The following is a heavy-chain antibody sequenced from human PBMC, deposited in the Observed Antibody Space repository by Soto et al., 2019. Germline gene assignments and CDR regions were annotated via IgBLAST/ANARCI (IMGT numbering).Heavy chain of an antibody. V-gene: IGHV3-33*01. CDR3: ARQYSGSYYGSYYYGMDV. D-gene: IGHD1-26*01. CDR1: GFTFSSYG. J-gene: IGHJ6*02. CDR2: IWYDGSNK. Sequence: SLRLSCAASGFTFSSYGMHWVRQAPGKGLEWVAVIWYDGSNKYYADSVKGRFTISRDNSKNTLYLQMNSLRAEDTAVYYCARQYSGSYYGSYYYGMDVWGQGTTVTVSS.